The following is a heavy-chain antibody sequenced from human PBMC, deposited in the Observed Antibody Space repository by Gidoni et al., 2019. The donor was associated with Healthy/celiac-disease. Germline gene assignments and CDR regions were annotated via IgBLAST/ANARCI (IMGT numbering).Heavy chain of an antibody. CDR2: IYYSGST. Sequence: QLQLQESGPGLVKPSETLSLTCTVSGGSISSSSYYWGWIRQPPGKGLEWIGSIYYSGSTYYNPSLKSRVTISVDTSKNQFSLKLSSVTAADTAVYYCASQGIAAAGDYYGMDVWGQGTTVTVSS. J-gene: IGHJ6*02. D-gene: IGHD6-13*01. V-gene: IGHV4-39*01. CDR1: GGSISSSSYY. CDR3: ASQGIAAAGDYYGMDV.